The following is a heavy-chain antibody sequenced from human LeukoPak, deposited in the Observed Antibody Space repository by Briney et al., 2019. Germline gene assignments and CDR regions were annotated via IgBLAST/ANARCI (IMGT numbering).Heavy chain of an antibody. CDR3: AREEHRLAEAGTSAFDL. CDR2: INRDGGIT. J-gene: IGHJ3*01. D-gene: IGHD6-13*01. V-gene: IGHV3-74*01. CDR1: GFTFWENW. Sequence: PGGSLRLSCVASGFTFWENWMHWVRQAPGKGLAWVSHINRDGGITNYADSVKGRFTISRDNARNTVYLKMSSLRVEDTAIYFCAREEHRLAEAGTSAFDLGGQGTLVTVSP.